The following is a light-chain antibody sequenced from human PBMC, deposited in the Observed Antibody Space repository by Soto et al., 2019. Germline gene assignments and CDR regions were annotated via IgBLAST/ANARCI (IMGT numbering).Light chain of an antibody. CDR1: SSDVGGYNY. Sequence: QSALTQPASVSGSPGQSITISCTGTSSDVGGYNYVSWYQHHPGKAPKLMIYEVSNRPSGVSNRFSGSKSGNTASLTISGLQAEDEADYYCRSYTGSSTPVFGGGNKLTVL. J-gene: IGLJ3*02. CDR2: EVS. V-gene: IGLV2-14*01. CDR3: RSYTGSSTPV.